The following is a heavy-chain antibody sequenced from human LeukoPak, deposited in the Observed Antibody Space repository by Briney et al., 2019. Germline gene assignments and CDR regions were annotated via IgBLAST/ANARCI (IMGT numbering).Heavy chain of an antibody. J-gene: IGHJ3*02. CDR3: AREIGGSYRDAFDI. D-gene: IGHD1-26*01. Sequence: ASVKVSCKASGGTFSSYAISWVRQAPGQGLEWMGGIIPIFGTANYAQKFQGRVTITTDESTSTAYMELSSLRSEDTAVYYCAREIGGSYRDAFDIWGQGTMVTVSS. CDR2: IIPIFGTA. CDR1: GGTFSSYA. V-gene: IGHV1-69*05.